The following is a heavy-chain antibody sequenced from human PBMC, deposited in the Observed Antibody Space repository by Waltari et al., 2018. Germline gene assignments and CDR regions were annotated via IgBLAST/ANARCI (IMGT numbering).Heavy chain of an antibody. CDR1: GGTFSSYA. J-gene: IGHJ6*02. D-gene: IGHD3-22*01. V-gene: IGHV1-69*01. CDR3: ATYYYDSSGYPGHYYYYGMDV. Sequence: QVQLVQSGAEVKKPGSSVKVSCKASGGTFSSYAISWVRQAPGQGLEWMGGIIPIFGTANYAQKFQGRVTITADESTSTAYMELSSLRSEDTAVYYCATYYYDSSGYPGHYYYYGMDVWGQGTTVTVSS. CDR2: IIPIFGTA.